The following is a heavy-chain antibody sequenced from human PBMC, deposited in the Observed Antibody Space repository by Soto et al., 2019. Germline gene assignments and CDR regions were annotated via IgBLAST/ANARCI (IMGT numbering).Heavy chain of an antibody. V-gene: IGHV4-59*01. D-gene: IGHD3-10*01. Sequence: PSETLSLTCTVSGGSISSYYWSWIRQPPGKGLEWIGYIYYSGSTNYNPSLKSRVTISVDTSKNQFSLKLSSVTAADTAVYYCAREGLSGPQYNCFDPWGQGTLVTVSS. CDR2: IYYSGST. J-gene: IGHJ5*02. CDR1: GGSISSYY. CDR3: AREGLSGPQYNCFDP.